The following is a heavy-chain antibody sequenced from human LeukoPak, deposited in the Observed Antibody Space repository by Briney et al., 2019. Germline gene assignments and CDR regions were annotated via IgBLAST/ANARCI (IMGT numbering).Heavy chain of an antibody. D-gene: IGHD6-13*01. V-gene: IGHV3-30*04. CDR2: ISYDGSNK. Sequence: GGSLRLSCAASGFTFSSYAMHWVRQAPGKGLEWVAVISYDGSNKYYADSVKGRFTISRDNSKNTLYLQMNSLRAEDTAVYYCAREGSSWYDQYNWFDPWGQGTLVTVSS. CDR3: AREGSSWYDQYNWFDP. J-gene: IGHJ5*02. CDR1: GFTFSSYA.